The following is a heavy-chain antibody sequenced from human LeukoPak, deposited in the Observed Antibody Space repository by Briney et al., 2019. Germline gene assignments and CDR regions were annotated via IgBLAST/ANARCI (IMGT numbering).Heavy chain of an antibody. CDR1: GFTFDDYA. CDR3: ARESSS. J-gene: IGHJ5*02. CDR2: ISWNSGSI. Sequence: GGSLRLSCAASGFTFDDYAMHWVRQAPGKGLEWVSGISWNSGSIGYADSVKGRFTISRDNAKNSLYLQMNSLRAEDTAVYYCARESSSWGQGTLVTVSS. V-gene: IGHV3-9*01. D-gene: IGHD3-16*02.